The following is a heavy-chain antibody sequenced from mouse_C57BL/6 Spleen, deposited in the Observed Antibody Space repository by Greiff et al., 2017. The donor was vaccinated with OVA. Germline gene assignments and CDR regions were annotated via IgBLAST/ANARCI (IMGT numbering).Heavy chain of an antibody. CDR3: TRHYGSSLYAMDY. J-gene: IGHJ4*01. V-gene: IGHV5-9-1*02. D-gene: IGHD1-1*01. Sequence: EVQGVESGEGLVKPGGSLKLSCAASGFTFSSYAMSWVRQTPEKRLEWVAYISSGGDYIYYADTVQGRFTISRDNARNTLYLQMSSLNSEATAMYYCTRHYGSSLYAMDYWGQGTSGTVSS. CDR1: GFTFSSYA. CDR2: ISSGGDYI.